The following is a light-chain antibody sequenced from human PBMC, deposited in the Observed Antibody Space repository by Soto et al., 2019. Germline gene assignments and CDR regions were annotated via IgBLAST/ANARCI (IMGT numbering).Light chain of an antibody. Sequence: IVMTQSPATLSVSPGERVTFSCRASQGINRKLDWYQHKAGQAPRLLISGASTGATGIPARFSGSGSGTEFTLTINSLQSEDYAVYYCQQYHTWPVTFRGGTKVEI. CDR2: GAS. CDR3: QQYHTWPVT. J-gene: IGKJ4*01. CDR1: QGINRK. V-gene: IGKV3-15*01.